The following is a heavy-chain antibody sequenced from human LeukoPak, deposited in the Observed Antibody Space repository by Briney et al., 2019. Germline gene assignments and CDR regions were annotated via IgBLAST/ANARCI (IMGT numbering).Heavy chain of an antibody. V-gene: IGHV1-46*01. CDR1: GYTFTSYY. Sequence: GASVKVSCKASGYTFTSYYMHWVRQAPGQGLEWMGIINPSGGSTSYAQKFQGRVTMTRDMSTSTVYMELSSLRPEDTAVYYCARGSLGYCSSTSCYGWSDPWGQGTLVTVSS. CDR2: INPSGGST. CDR3: ARGSLGYCSSTSCYGWSDP. J-gene: IGHJ5*02. D-gene: IGHD2-2*01.